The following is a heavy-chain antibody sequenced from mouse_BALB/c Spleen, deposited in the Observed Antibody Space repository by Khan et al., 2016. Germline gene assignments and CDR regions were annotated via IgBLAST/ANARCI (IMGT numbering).Heavy chain of an antibody. V-gene: IGHV2-5*01. D-gene: IGHD2-4*01. CDR2: IWRGGST. CDR1: GFSLTSYG. J-gene: IGHJ4*01. CDR3: AKNYYDYPYYYTMDY. Sequence: QVQLMESGPGLVQPSQSLSITCTVSGFSLTSYGVHWVRQSPGKGLEWLGVIWRGGSTDYNAAFMSRLSITKDNSKSQVFFKMNSLQADDTAIYYCAKNYYDYPYYYTMDYWGQGTSVTVSS.